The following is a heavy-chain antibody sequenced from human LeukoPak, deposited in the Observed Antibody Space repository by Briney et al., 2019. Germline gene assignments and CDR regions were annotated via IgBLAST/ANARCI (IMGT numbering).Heavy chain of an antibody. J-gene: IGHJ4*02. Sequence: GGSLRLSCAASGFTFSSYETNWVRQAPGKGLEWVSYISTSGSTIYYADSVKGRFTISRDNAKNTVYLQMNSLLAEDTAVYYCVRDLVLVDTPGDDFDYWGQGTLVTVSS. CDR2: ISTSGSTI. CDR3: VRDLVLVDTPGDDFDY. V-gene: IGHV3-48*03. D-gene: IGHD2-8*02. CDR1: GFTFSSYE.